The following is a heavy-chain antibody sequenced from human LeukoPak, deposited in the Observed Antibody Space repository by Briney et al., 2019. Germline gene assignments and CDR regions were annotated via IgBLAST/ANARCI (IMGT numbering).Heavy chain of an antibody. Sequence: GGSLRLSCAASGFTFSSYDMNWVRQAPGKGLEWLSYISSSGGTIYYADSVKGRFTISRDNAKNSLYLQMNSLRAEDTAVYYCARYDFWSGSNYGVDVWGQGTTVTVSS. D-gene: IGHD3-3*01. V-gene: IGHV3-48*03. CDR3: ARYDFWSGSNYGVDV. CDR2: ISSSGGTI. J-gene: IGHJ6*02. CDR1: GFTFSSYD.